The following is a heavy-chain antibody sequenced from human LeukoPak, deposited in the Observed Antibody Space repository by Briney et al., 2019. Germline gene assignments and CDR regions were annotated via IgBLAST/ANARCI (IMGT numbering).Heavy chain of an antibody. V-gene: IGHV3-9*03. CDR2: ISWNSGSI. Sequence: GGSLRLSCAASGFTFDDYAMHWVGQAPGKGLEGVSGISWNSGSIGYADSVKGRFTISRDNAKNSLYLQMNSLRAEDMALYYCARSYSSGWYGYFDYWGQGTLVTVSS. J-gene: IGHJ4*02. CDR1: GFTFDDYA. D-gene: IGHD6-19*01. CDR3: ARSYSSGWYGYFDY.